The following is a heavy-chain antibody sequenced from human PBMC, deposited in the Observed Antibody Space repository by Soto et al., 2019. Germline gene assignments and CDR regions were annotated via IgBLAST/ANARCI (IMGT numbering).Heavy chain of an antibody. J-gene: IGHJ4*02. CDR2: ISYDGSNK. Sequence: PGGSLRLSCAASGFTFSSYGMHWVRQAPGKGLEWVAVISYDGSNKYYADSVKGRFTISRDNSKNTLYLQMNSLRAEDTAVYYCAKDMYYYGSGAPGVDYWGQGTLVTVSS. D-gene: IGHD3-10*01. CDR1: GFTFSSYG. CDR3: AKDMYYYGSGAPGVDY. V-gene: IGHV3-30*18.